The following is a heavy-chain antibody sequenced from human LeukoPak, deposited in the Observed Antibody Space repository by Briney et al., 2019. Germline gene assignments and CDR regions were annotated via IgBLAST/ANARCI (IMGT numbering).Heavy chain of an antibody. CDR2: ISSSSTYT. Sequence: GGSLRLSCAASGFTVSSNYMSWVRQAPGKGLEWVSYISSSSTYTNFADSVKGRFTISRDNAKNSLYLQMNSLRAEDTAVYYCARRYCYDSSGYPYYFDYWGQGTLVSVSS. D-gene: IGHD3-22*01. V-gene: IGHV3-11*06. CDR1: GFTVSSNY. J-gene: IGHJ4*02. CDR3: ARRYCYDSSGYPYYFDY.